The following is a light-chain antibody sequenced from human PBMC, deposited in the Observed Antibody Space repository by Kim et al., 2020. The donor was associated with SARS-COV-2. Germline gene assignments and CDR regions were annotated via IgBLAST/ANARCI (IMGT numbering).Light chain of an antibody. CDR3: CSYANGGTWV. V-gene: IGLV2-23*01. J-gene: IGLJ3*02. CDR1: NNDVGSHDL. Sequence: GQSITISCSGTNNDVGSHDLVSWYQHHPGSAPKLVIYGDNQRPSGVSSRFSGSKSGNTASLTISGLYPEDEADYYYCSYANGGTWVFGGGTQLTVL. CDR2: GDN.